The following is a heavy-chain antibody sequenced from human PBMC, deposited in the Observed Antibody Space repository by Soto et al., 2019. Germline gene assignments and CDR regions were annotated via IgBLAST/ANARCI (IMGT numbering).Heavy chain of an antibody. D-gene: IGHD6-6*01. J-gene: IGHJ2*01. CDR1: GGSSSSDDYS. Sequence: QVQLQESGPGLVKPSQTLSLTCTVSGGSSSSDDYSWSWISQHPGKVLEWIGYIDYSGSTYYDPSLTSRVTLSLDTYKNHFSLEVSSGTSADTAVYYCARGKSRYFDLWGRGTLVTVSS. CDR3: ARGKSRYFDL. CDR2: IDYSGST. V-gene: IGHV4-31*03.